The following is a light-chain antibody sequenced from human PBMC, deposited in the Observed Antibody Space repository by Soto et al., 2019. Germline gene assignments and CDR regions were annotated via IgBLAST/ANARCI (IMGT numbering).Light chain of an antibody. J-gene: IGLJ1*01. CDR3: SSHAGNNNYV. CDR2: EVS. V-gene: IGLV2-8*01. Sequence: QSLLTEPPSSSGSVGQSVTISCTGTSSDVGAYNYVSWYQQHPGKAPKLMIYEVSKRPSGVPDRFSGSKSGYTASLTVSGLQAEDEADYYCSSHAGNNNYVFGTGTKV. CDR1: SSDVGAYNY.